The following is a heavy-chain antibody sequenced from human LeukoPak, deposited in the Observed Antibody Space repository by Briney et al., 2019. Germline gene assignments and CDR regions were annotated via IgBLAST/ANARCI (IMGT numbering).Heavy chain of an antibody. J-gene: IGHJ4*02. CDR2: INPNSGGT. Sequence: ASVKVSCKASGYTFTGYYMHWVRQAPGQGLEWMGWINPNSGGTNYAQKFQGRVTMTRDMSISTAYMELSRLRSDDTAVYHCARDRHYYDSSSYIDYWGQGTLVTVSS. V-gene: IGHV1-2*02. CDR1: GYTFTGYY. CDR3: ARDRHYYDSSSYIDY. D-gene: IGHD3-22*01.